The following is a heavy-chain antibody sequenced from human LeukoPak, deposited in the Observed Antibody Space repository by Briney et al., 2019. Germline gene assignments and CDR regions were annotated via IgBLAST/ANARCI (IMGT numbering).Heavy chain of an antibody. Sequence: SETLSLTCAAYGGSFSGYYWSWIRQPPGKGLEWIGEINHSGSTNYNPSLKSRVTISVDTSKNQFSLKLSSVTAADTAVYYCARTISIYYYYYYMDVWGKGTTVTISS. J-gene: IGHJ6*03. CDR2: INHSGST. V-gene: IGHV4-34*01. CDR1: GGSFSGYY. CDR3: ARTISIYYYYYYMDV.